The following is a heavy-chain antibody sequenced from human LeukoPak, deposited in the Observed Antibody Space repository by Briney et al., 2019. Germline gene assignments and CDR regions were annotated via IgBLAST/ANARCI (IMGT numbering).Heavy chain of an antibody. D-gene: IGHD6-19*01. CDR2: IYTSGST. V-gene: IGHV4-4*07. CDR1: GGSISSYY. J-gene: IGHJ6*02. CDR3: ARGSDSSGWYQGMDV. Sequence: SGTLSLTCTVPGGSISSYYWSWIRQPAGKGLEWIGRIYTSGSTNYNPSLKSRVTMLVDTSKNQFSLKLSSVTAADTAVYYCARGSDSSGWYQGMDVWGQGTTVTVSS.